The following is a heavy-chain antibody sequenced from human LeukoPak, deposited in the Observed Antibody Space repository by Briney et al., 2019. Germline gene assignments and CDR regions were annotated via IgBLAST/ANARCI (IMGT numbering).Heavy chain of an antibody. J-gene: IGHJ4*02. Sequence: GASVKVSCKASGYTFTSYYLHWVRQAPGQGLEWMGIINPSGYSTNYAQKFQGRVTVTTDTSTSTVYMELSSLKSHDTAVYYCARDALGDYGGNRRFDYWGQGTLVTVSS. V-gene: IGHV1-46*01. CDR3: ARDALGDYGGNRRFDY. CDR2: INPSGYST. CDR1: GYTFTSYY. D-gene: IGHD4/OR15-4a*01.